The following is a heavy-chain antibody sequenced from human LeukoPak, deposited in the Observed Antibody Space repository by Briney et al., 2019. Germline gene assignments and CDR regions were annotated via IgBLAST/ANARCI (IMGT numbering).Heavy chain of an antibody. D-gene: IGHD3-16*01. J-gene: IGHJ4*02. CDR3: TRGAGWLIDY. CDR1: DDSISDYY. CDR2: FHNSGTS. Sequence: NPSETLSLTYTVSDDSISDYYRGWIRQPPGKGLEWIGYFHNSGTSTYNPSLKSRVTISADTSKNQFSLKLNSLTTADTAVYYCTRGAGWLIDYWGQGILVTVSS. V-gene: IGHV4-59*01.